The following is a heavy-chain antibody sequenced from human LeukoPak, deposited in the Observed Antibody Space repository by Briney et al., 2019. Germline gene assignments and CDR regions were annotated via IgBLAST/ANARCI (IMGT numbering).Heavy chain of an antibody. CDR2: ISSSGSTI. CDR3: ARDTNGDGWFDP. J-gene: IGHJ5*02. V-gene: IGHV3-48*03. CDR1: GFTFSSYE. Sequence: PGGSLRPSCAASGFTFSSYEMNWVRQAPGMGLEWVSYISSSGSTIYYADSVKGRFTISRDNAKNSLYLQMNSLRAEDTSVYYCARDTNGDGWFDPWGQGTLVTVSS. D-gene: IGHD4-17*01.